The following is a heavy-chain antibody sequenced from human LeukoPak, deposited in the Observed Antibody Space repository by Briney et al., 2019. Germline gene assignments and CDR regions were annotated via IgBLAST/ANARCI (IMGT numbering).Heavy chain of an antibody. CDR1: GFTFSSYW. V-gene: IGHV3-15*01. J-gene: IGHJ3*02. Sequence: TGGSLRLSCAASGFTFSSYWMSWVRQAPGKGLELVGHIQSETNGGTTVYAAPVKGRFTISRDDSESTLYLHMNGLKTEDTAVYYCFSRYTTIWGQGTMVAVSS. D-gene: IGHD1-26*01. CDR3: FSRYTTI. CDR2: IQSETNGGTT.